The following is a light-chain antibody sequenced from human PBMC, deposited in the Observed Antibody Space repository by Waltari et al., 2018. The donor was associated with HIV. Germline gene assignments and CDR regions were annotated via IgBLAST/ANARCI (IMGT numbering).Light chain of an antibody. CDR1: SSDINNHDS. CDR2: EVS. V-gene: IGLV2-14*01. Sequence: QSALTQPASVSGSPGQSITISCTGDSSDINNHDSVSWYQQHPGTAPQLLIYEVSHRPSGVSNRFSGSRTGNTASLTISGVQAGDEADYYCSAYTDAFTRLFGGGTKLIVL. J-gene: IGLJ2*01. CDR3: SAYTDAFTRL.